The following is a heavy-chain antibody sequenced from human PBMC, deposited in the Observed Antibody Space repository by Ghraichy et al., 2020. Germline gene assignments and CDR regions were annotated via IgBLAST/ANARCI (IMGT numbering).Heavy chain of an antibody. CDR3: ARDSAGDGSGLFDY. Sequence: GESQNISCAASGFTFSSYGMHWVRQAPGKGLEWVAVIWYDGSNKYYADSVKGRFTISRDNSKNTLYLQMNSLRAEDTAVYYCARDSAGDGSGLFDYWGQGTLVTVSS. CDR2: IWYDGSNK. J-gene: IGHJ4*02. D-gene: IGHD3-10*01. CDR1: GFTFSSYG. V-gene: IGHV3-33*01.